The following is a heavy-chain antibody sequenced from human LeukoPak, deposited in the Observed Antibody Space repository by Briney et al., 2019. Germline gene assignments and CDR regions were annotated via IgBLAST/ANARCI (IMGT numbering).Heavy chain of an antibody. CDR3: ARGEGWFDP. CDR2: IYHSGST. CDR1: GYSISSGYY. V-gene: IGHV4-38-2*02. D-gene: IGHD1-26*01. Sequence: PSETLSLTCTVSGYSISSGYYWGWIRQPPGKGLEWIGSIYHSGSTYYNPSLKSRVTISVDTSKNQFSLKLSSETAADTAVYYCARGEGWFDPWGQGTLVTVSS. J-gene: IGHJ5*02.